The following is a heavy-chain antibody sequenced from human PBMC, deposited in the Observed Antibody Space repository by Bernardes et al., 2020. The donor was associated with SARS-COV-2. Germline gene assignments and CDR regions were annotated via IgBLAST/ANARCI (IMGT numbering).Heavy chain of an antibody. J-gene: IGHJ3*02. Sequence: ASVKVSCKVSGYSFTSYGLSWVRQAPGQWLEWMAWISAFNANTNYAQKVQDRVTLTADTSTSTVYMELRSLRSDDTAVYYCARAFENYYDRSGNYYSDAFDIWGQGTMVTVSP. CDR2: ISAFNANT. V-gene: IGHV1-18*01. CDR1: GYSFTSYG. D-gene: IGHD3-22*01. CDR3: ARAFENYYDRSGNYYSDAFDI.